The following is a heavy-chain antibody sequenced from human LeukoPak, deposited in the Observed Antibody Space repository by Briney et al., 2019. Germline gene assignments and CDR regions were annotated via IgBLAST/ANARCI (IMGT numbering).Heavy chain of an antibody. CDR1: GGSISSYY. J-gene: IGHJ4*02. CDR3: ARGGLGYCSGGSCFLDY. V-gene: IGHV4-59*01. Sequence: SETPSLTCTVSGGSISSYYWSWIRQPPGKGLEWIGYIYYSGSTNYNPSLKSRVTISVDTSKNQFSLKLSSVTAADTAVYYCARGGLGYCSGGSCFLDYWGQGTLVTVSS. D-gene: IGHD2-15*01. CDR2: IYYSGST.